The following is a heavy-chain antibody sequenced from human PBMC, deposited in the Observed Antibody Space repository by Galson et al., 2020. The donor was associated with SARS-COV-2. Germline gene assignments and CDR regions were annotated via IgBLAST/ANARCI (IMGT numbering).Heavy chain of an antibody. D-gene: IGHD2-21*02. V-gene: IGHV1-24*01. Sequence: ASVKVSCKVSGYTLTELSMHWVRQAPGKGLEWMGGFDPEDGETIYAQKFQGRVTMTEDTSTDTAYMELSSLRSEDTAVYYCATAYAYCGGDGYSEFDNWGQGTLVTVSS. CDR2: FDPEDGET. CDR1: GYTLTELS. CDR3: ATAYAYCGGDGYSEFDN. J-gene: IGHJ4*02.